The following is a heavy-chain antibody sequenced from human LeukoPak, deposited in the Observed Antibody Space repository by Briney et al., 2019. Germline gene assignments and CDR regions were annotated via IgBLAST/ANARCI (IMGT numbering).Heavy chain of an antibody. D-gene: IGHD1-26*01. V-gene: IGHV3-21*01. CDR2: ISSSSSTYI. CDR1: GFTFSSYS. J-gene: IGHJ4*01. CDR3: ARKGATTSASQLDY. Sequence: GGSLRLSCAASGFTFSSYSMNWVRQAPGKGLEWVSSISSSSSTYIHYADALKGRFTISRDNAKNSLFLQMNSPRAEDTAVYYCARKGATTSASQLDYWGHGTLVAASS.